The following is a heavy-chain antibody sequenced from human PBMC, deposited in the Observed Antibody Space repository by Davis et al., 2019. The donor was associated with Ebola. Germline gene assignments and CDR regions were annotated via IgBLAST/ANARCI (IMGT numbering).Heavy chain of an antibody. CDR1: GYTFTGYY. Sequence: ASVKVSCKASGYTFTGYYMHWLRHAPGQGLEWMGWINPNSGGTNYAQKFQGWVTMTRDTSISTAYMELSRLRSDDTAVYYCARNGVAGWYGMDVWGQGTTVTVSS. J-gene: IGHJ6*02. CDR3: ARNGVAGWYGMDV. V-gene: IGHV1-2*04. CDR2: INPNSGGT. D-gene: IGHD6-19*01.